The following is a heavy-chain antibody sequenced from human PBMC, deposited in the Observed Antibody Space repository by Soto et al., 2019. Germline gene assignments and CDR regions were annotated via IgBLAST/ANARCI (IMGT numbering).Heavy chain of an antibody. V-gene: IGHV4-61*01. D-gene: IGHD3-3*01. CDR2: IYYSGST. J-gene: IGHJ6*02. Sequence: QVQLQESGPGLVKPSETLSLTCTVSGGSVSSGSYYWSWIRQPPGKGLEWIWYIYYSGSTNYNPSLKSRVTISVDTSKNQFSLKLSSVTAADTAVYYCARGAFWSGSNYGMDVWGQGTTVTVSS. CDR3: ARGAFWSGSNYGMDV. CDR1: GGSVSSGSYY.